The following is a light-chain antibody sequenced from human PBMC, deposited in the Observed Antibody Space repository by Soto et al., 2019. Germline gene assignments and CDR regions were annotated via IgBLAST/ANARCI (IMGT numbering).Light chain of an antibody. CDR3: PQYDTSYFT. CDR1: QNISSKS. Sequence: EIVLTQSPGTLSLSPGERATLSCRAGQNISSKSLAWYQQKPGQAPRLLIYDASTRTADIPDRFSGGGSGTDFTLTVNRLEPEDFAMYYCPQYDTSYFTFGPGTTVDFK. V-gene: IGKV3-20*01. CDR2: DAS. J-gene: IGKJ3*01.